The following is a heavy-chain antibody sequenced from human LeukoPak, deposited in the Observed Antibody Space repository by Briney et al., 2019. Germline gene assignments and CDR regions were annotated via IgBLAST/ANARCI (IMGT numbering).Heavy chain of an antibody. CDR2: IRSDGSNK. CDR3: ARDLDYYGSGRPDY. V-gene: IGHV3-30*02. J-gene: IGHJ4*02. D-gene: IGHD3-10*01. CDR1: GFISSSYG. Sequence: PGGSLRLSCAASGFISSSYGMHWVRQAPGKGLEWVAFIRSDGSNKYYADSVKGRFTISRDNSKNTLYLQMNSLRAEDTAVYYCARDLDYYGSGRPDYWGQGTLVTVSS.